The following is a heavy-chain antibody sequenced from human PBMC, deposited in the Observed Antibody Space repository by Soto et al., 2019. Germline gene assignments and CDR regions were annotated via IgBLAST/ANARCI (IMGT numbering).Heavy chain of an antibody. CDR3: ARVGSSCHSGGCYYYYGLGV. V-gene: IGHV4-61*01. CDR1: GDSVGNGPYY. CDR2: IYYSGST. D-gene: IGHD1-26*01. Sequence: QVRLQESGPGLVKPSETLSLSCLVSGDSVGNGPYYWSWIRQSPGEGLEWVAYIYYSGSTNVNHTLESRLNISIGMSKNQFFLELRSVTAADAAVYFCARVGSSCHSGGCYYYYGLGVWGQGTTVAISS. J-gene: IGHJ6*02.